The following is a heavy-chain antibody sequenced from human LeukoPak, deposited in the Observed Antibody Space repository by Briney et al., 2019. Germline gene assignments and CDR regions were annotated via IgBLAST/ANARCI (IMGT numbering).Heavy chain of an antibody. Sequence: GGSLRLSCAASGFTFSGYALHWVRQAPGKGLEWVSSISSSSSYIYYADSVKGRFTISRDNAKNSLYLQMNSLRAEDTAVYYCARVTTPRTALDYWGQGTLVTVSS. D-gene: IGHD1-14*01. J-gene: IGHJ4*02. CDR1: GFTFSGYA. CDR3: ARVTTPRTALDY. CDR2: ISSSSSYI. V-gene: IGHV3-21*01.